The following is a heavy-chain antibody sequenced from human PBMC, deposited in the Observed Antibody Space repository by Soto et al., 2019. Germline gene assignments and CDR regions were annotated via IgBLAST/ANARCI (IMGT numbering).Heavy chain of an antibody. CDR1: GGSISSGDYY. V-gene: IGHV4-30-4*01. J-gene: IGHJ4*02. Sequence: SETLSLTCTVSGGSISSGDYYWSWIRQPPGKGLEWIGYIYYSGSTYYNPSLKSRVTISVDTSKNQFSLKLSSVTAADTAVYYCARVSNDYYDSSKFDYWGQGTLVTVSS. D-gene: IGHD3-22*01. CDR3: ARVSNDYYDSSKFDY. CDR2: IYYSGST.